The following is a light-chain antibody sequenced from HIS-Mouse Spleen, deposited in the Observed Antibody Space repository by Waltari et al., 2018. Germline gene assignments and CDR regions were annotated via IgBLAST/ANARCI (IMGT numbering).Light chain of an antibody. V-gene: IGLV3-10*01. Sequence: SYELTQPPSVSVSPGQTARITCPGYALHKKSAYWYPQKSGQAPVLVIYEDSKRPSGIPERFSCSSSGTMATLTISGAQVEDEADYYCYSTDSSGNHRVFGGGTKLTVL. CDR1: ALHKKS. J-gene: IGLJ2*01. CDR2: EDS. CDR3: YSTDSSGNHRV.